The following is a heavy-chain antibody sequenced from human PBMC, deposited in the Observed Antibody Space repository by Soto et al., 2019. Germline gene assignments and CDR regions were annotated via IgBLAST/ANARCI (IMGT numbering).Heavy chain of an antibody. J-gene: IGHJ4*02. CDR3: AKDFLTRTIDY. V-gene: IGHV3-23*01. D-gene: IGHD1-1*01. Sequence: GGSLRLSCEASGFTYTKYVMNWVRQAPGKGLEWVAGITGTGGTPFYADSVRGRFVISRDNSKNTVFLHMTSLRAEDTAVYYCAKDFLTRTIDYWGQGALVTASS. CDR2: ITGTGGTP. CDR1: GFTYTKYV.